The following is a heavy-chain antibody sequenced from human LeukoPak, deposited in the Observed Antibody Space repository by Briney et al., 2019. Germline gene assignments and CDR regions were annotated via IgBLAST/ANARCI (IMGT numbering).Heavy chain of an antibody. Sequence: HPGGSLRLSCAASGFTFSNFWMTWVRQAPGKGLEWVANIREDGNEKYYVDSVKGRFTISRGNAKNSLYLRMNSLRAEDTAVYYCAIGVYHLDHWGQGTLVTVSS. V-gene: IGHV3-7*01. CDR1: GFTFSNFW. CDR3: AIGVYHLDH. CDR2: IREDGNEK. J-gene: IGHJ4*02. D-gene: IGHD3-3*01.